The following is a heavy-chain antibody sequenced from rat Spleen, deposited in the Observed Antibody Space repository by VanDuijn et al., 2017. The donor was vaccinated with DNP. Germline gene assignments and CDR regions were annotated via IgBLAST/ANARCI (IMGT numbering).Heavy chain of an antibody. CDR2: ITYDGGST. Sequence: EVQLVESGGGLVQPGGSLKLSCVASGFTFSYYWMTWIRQVPGKGLEWIASITYDGGSTYYRDSVKGRFTISRDNAQSTLYLHLTSLRSEDTATYYCTRDLNFGYNYAFDYWGQGVMVSVSS. D-gene: IGHD1-4*01. CDR1: GFTFSYYW. J-gene: IGHJ2*01. CDR3: TRDLNFGYNYAFDY. V-gene: IGHV5-31*01.